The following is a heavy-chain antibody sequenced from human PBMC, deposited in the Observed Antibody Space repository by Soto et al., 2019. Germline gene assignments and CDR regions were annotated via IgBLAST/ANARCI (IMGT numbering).Heavy chain of an antibody. Sequence: QINLIESGPTLVKPTQTLTLTCTFSGFSLSTSGAAVGWVRQPPGRALEWLALIYWDGDKRYNASLGNRLTITKDTSMNQVVLTLTNVDPADPATYYCAHRATMTIFGLIIDNGIWFAPWGQGTRVIVSS. CDR1: GFSLSTSGAA. D-gene: IGHD3-3*01. CDR2: IYWDGDK. V-gene: IGHV2-5*02. CDR3: AHRATMTIFGLIIDNGIWFAP. J-gene: IGHJ5*02.